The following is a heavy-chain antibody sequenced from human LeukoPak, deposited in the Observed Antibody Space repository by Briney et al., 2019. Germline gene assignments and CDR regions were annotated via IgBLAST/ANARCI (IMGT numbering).Heavy chain of an antibody. J-gene: IGHJ4*02. V-gene: IGHV3-23*05. CDR3: AKVNWCGATCADA. D-gene: IGHD3-3*01. CDR1: GFTFSSYA. Sequence: GGSLRLSCAASGFTFSSYAMSWVRQAPGKGLEFVSSIYNSAGSIFYASSVKGRFTISRDNSKNTLSLQMNSLRAEDTAVYYCAKVNWCGATCADAWGQGTLVTVSS. CDR2: IYNSAGSI.